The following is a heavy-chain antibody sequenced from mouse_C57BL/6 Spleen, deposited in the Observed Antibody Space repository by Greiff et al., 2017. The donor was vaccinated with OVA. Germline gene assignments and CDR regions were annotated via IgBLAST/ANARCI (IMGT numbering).Heavy chain of an antibody. D-gene: IGHD2-2*01. CDR3: ARRGGYDDAYYFDY. CDR2: ISNGGGST. CDR1: GFTFSDYY. V-gene: IGHV5-12*01. J-gene: IGHJ2*01. Sequence: EVHLVESGGGLVQPGGSLKLSCAASGFTFSDYYMYWVRQTPEKRLEWVAYISNGGGSTYYPDTVKGRFTISRDNAKNTLYVQMSRLESEDTAMYYCARRGGYDDAYYFDYWGQGTTLTVSS.